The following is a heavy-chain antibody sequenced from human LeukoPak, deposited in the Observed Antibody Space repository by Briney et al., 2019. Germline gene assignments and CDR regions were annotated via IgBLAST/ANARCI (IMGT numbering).Heavy chain of an antibody. Sequence: SVKVSCKASGGTFSSYTISWVRQAPGQGLEWMGRIIPILGIANYAQKFQGRVTITADKSTSTAYMELSSLRSEDTAVYYCARDVSCSGGSCQMDWFDPWGQGTLVTVSS. J-gene: IGHJ5*02. D-gene: IGHD2-15*01. CDR2: IIPILGIA. CDR3: ARDVSCSGGSCQMDWFDP. CDR1: GGTFSSYT. V-gene: IGHV1-69*04.